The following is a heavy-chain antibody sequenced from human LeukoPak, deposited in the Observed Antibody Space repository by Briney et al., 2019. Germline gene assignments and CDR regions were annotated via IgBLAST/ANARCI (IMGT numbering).Heavy chain of an antibody. CDR3: TRDLPATNSLGDDY. J-gene: IGHJ4*02. CDR2: ISFDSGDEA. V-gene: IGHV3-21*01. CDR1: GFSFSDYY. Sequence: GGSLRLSCAASGFSFSDYYMPWVRQAPGKGLEWVSSISFDSGDEALYADSVKGRFTISRDNTKNSMFLQMDSLSVEDTALYFCTRDLPATNSLGDDYWGRGTPVTVSS. D-gene: IGHD4-23*01.